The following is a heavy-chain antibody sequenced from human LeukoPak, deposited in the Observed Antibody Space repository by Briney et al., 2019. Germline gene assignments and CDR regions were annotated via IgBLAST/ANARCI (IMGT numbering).Heavy chain of an antibody. CDR1: GFTFSGSA. V-gene: IGHV3-73*01. D-gene: IGHD4-11*01. CDR2: IRSKANSYAT. CDR3: TSPLATVTTRRNTDY. J-gene: IGHJ4*02. Sequence: PGGSLRLSCAASGFTFSGSAMHWVRQASGKGLEWVGRIRSKANSYATAYAASVKGRFTISREDSKNTAYLQMNSLKTVDTAVYYCTSPLATVTTRRNTDYWGQGTLVTVSS.